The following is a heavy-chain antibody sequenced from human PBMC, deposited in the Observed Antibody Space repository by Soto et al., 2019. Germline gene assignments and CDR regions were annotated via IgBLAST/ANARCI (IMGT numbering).Heavy chain of an antibody. CDR2: INAGNGDT. CDR3: ARDGNMGWFDH. V-gene: IGHV1-3*01. Sequence: GASVKVSCKTSGYTFATYAVHWVRQAPGQGLEWMGWINAGNGDTRYSQKFQGRVTITGDTSASTAYTELSSLRSEDTAVYYCARDGNMGWFDHWGQGTLVTVSS. J-gene: IGHJ5*02. D-gene: IGHD1-26*01. CDR1: GYTFATYA.